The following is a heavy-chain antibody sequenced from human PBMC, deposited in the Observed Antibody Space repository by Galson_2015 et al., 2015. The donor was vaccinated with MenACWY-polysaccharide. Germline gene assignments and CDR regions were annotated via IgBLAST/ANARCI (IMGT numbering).Heavy chain of an antibody. V-gene: IGHV3-30-3*01. J-gene: IGHJ4*02. CDR3: TTDRGTSMPVHSY. CDR2: ISYDGNSK. D-gene: IGHD2/OR15-2a*01. CDR1: GFAFSTYA. Sequence: SLRLSCAASGFAFSTYAIHWVRQAPGKGLQWVAIISYDGNSKYYADSVKGRFTISRDDSKNTLYLQINSLKTEDTAVYYCTTDRGTSMPVHSYWGQGTLVTVSS.